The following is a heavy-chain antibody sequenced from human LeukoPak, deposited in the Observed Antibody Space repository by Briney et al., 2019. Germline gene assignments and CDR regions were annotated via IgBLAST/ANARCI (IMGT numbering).Heavy chain of an antibody. Sequence: GGSLRLSCAASGFTFSSYGMHWVRQAPGKGLEWVAFILYDGSNKYYVDSVKGRFTISRDNSKNTLYLQMNSLRAEDTAVYYCVKDGGIVVVPAAIPGILDYWGQGTLVTVSS. CDR3: VKDGGIVVVPAAIPGILDY. CDR2: ILYDGSNK. D-gene: IGHD2-2*02. J-gene: IGHJ4*02. V-gene: IGHV3-30*02. CDR1: GFTFSSYG.